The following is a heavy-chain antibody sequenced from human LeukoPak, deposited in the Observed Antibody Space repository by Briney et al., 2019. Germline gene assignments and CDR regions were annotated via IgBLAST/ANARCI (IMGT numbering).Heavy chain of an antibody. D-gene: IGHD4-17*01. CDR2: IYYSGNT. Sequence: SETLSLTCTVSGGSISSSSYYWGWIRQPPGKGLEWIGSIYYSGNTYYNPSLKSRVTISVDTSKNQFSLKLSSVTAADTAVYYCASPGFNYGDYPEWFDPWGQGTLVTVS. CDR3: ASPGFNYGDYPEWFDP. J-gene: IGHJ5*02. CDR1: GGSISSSSYY. V-gene: IGHV4-39*01.